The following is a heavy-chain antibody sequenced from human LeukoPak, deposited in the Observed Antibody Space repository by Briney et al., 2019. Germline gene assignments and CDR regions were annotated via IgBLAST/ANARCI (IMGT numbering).Heavy chain of an antibody. CDR1: GGSISNINYY. Sequence: PSETLSLTCTVSGGSISNINYYWNWIRQPPGKGLEWIGSIYYSGSTHSNPSLKSRVAISVDTSKNQFSLKLTSVTAADTAVYYCARATTAMVSVGFDPWGQGTLVTVSS. J-gene: IGHJ5*02. CDR2: IYYSGST. CDR3: ARATTAMVSVGFDP. V-gene: IGHV4-39*07. D-gene: IGHD5-18*01.